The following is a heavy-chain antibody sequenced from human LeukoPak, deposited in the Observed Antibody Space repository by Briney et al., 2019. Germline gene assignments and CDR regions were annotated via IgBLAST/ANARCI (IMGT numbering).Heavy chain of an antibody. CDR2: MSASGSHT. J-gene: IGHJ4*02. Sequence: GGSLRLSCAASGFTFSSSAMSWVRQAPGKGLEWVSGMSASGSHTHSADFVKGRFTISRDNFKNTLYLQMNGLRVEDTAVYYCAKVRSGNNYYFDYWGQGTLVTVSS. D-gene: IGHD1/OR15-1a*01. V-gene: IGHV3-23*01. CDR1: GFTFSSSA. CDR3: AKVRSGNNYYFDY.